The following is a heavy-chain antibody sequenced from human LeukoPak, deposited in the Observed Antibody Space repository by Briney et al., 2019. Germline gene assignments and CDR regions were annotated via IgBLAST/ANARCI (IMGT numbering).Heavy chain of an antibody. J-gene: IGHJ4*02. CDR1: GGSISSYY. CDR2: IYYSGST. D-gene: IGHD3-22*01. Sequence: PSETLSLTCTVSGGSISSYYWSWIRQPPGKGLEWIGSIYYSGSTYYNPSLKSRVTISVDTSKDQFSLKLSSVTAADTAVYYCASYYDSSGYYGTVFYWGQGTLVTVSS. V-gene: IGHV4-39*01. CDR3: ASYYDSSGYYGTVFY.